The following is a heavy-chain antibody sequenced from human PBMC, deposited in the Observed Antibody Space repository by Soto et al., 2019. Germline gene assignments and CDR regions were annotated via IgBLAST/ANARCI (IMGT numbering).Heavy chain of an antibody. Sequence: VASVKVSCKASGYTFTSYDINWVRQATGQGLEWMGWMNPNSGNTGYAQKFQGRVTMTRNTSISTAYMELSSLRSEDTAVYYCAREGPAALGYYYYMDVWGKGTTVTVSS. CDR1: GYTFTSYD. D-gene: IGHD2-2*01. CDR3: AREGPAALGYYYYMDV. CDR2: MNPNSGNT. V-gene: IGHV1-8*01. J-gene: IGHJ6*03.